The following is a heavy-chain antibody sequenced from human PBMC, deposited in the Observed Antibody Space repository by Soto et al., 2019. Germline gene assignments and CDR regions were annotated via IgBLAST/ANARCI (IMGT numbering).Heavy chain of an antibody. CDR3: ARADYGDFSSFDY. CDR2: IYYTGYT. V-gene: IGHV4-31*03. D-gene: IGHD4-17*01. CDR1: GGSISNGGYY. Sequence: QVQLQESGPGLVKSSQTLSLTCTVSGGSISNGGYYWTWIRQHPGKGLEWIGYIYYTGYTYYNPSLQSRVSISMDTSQNHFSLKLSSVTAADTAVYYCARADYGDFSSFDYWGQGTLVTVSS. J-gene: IGHJ4*02.